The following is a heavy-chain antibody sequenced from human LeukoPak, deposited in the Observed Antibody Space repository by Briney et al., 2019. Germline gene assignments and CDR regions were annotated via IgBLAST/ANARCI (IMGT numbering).Heavy chain of an antibody. CDR2: IYYSGST. Sequence: PSETLSLPCTVSGGSISSGGYYWSWICQHPGKGLEWIGYIYYSGSTYYNPSLRSRVTISVDTSKHQFSLKLSSVTAADTAVYYCARDQGYYDIFVNAFDIWGQVTMVTVSS. CDR3: ARDQGYYDIFVNAFDI. J-gene: IGHJ3*02. V-gene: IGHV4-31*03. D-gene: IGHD3-9*01. CDR1: GGSISSGGYY.